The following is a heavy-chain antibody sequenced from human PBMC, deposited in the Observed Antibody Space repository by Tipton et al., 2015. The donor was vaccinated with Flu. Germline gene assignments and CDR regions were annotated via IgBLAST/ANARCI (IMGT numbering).Heavy chain of an antibody. CDR2: INHSGIT. CDR3: ARVTSFGEVFTVAGAFDV. J-gene: IGHJ3*01. CDR1: GGSFSSYY. Sequence: TLSLTCAVYGGSFSSYYWSWIRQSPGKGLEWIGEINHSGITNYNPSLMSRLTISGDTSKNEFSLKLNSVTAADTAVYYCARVTSFGEVFTVAGAFDVWGQETVVTVSS. D-gene: IGHD3-16*01. V-gene: IGHV4-34*01.